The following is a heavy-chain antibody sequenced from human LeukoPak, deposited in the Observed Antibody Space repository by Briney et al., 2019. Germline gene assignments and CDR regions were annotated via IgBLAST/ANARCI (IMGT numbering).Heavy chain of an antibody. V-gene: IGHV3-30-3*01. J-gene: IGHJ5*02. CDR1: GFTFSSYA. Sequence: RAGRSLRLSCAASGFTFSSYAMHWVRQAPGKGLEWVAVISYDGSNKYYADSVKGRFTISRDNSKNTLYLQMNSLRAEDTAVYYCATLVVPAANNWFDPWGQGTLVTVSS. D-gene: IGHD2-2*01. CDR3: ATLVVPAANNWFDP. CDR2: ISYDGSNK.